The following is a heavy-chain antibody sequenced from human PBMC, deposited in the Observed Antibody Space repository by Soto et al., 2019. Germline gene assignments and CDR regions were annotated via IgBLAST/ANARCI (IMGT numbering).Heavy chain of an antibody. D-gene: IGHD7-27*01. Sequence: PSETLSLTCTVSVGSITGYYCSWIRQSPGKGLEWIGCSYYTGATNYNPSLKSRVTISVDTSKNQFSLTLSSATAADTAVYYCARERTPRTGFDYWGQGTLVTVSS. V-gene: IGHV4-59*01. CDR1: VGSITGYY. CDR3: ARERTPRTGFDY. CDR2: SYYTGAT. J-gene: IGHJ4*02.